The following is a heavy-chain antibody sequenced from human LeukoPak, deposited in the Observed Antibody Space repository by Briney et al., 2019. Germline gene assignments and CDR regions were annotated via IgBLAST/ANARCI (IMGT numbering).Heavy chain of an antibody. CDR3: ARGLWFGDWGDY. V-gene: IGHV1-18*01. J-gene: IGHJ4*02. CDR1: GYTFTSYG. Sequence: ASVKVSCTASGYTFTSYGISWVRQAPGQGLEWMGWISGYNGNTNYAQKLQGRVTMTTDTSTTTAYMELRSLRPDDTAVYYCARGLWFGDWGDYWGQGTLVTVSS. D-gene: IGHD3-10*01. CDR2: ISGYNGNT.